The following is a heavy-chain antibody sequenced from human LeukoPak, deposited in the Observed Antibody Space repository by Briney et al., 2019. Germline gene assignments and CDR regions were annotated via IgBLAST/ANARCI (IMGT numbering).Heavy chain of an antibody. D-gene: IGHD2-15*01. CDR3: AREICSGGSCYPDAFDI. CDR1: GGTFSSYA. J-gene: IGHJ3*02. V-gene: IGHV1-69*05. CDR2: NIPIFGTA. Sequence: GSSVKVSCKASGGTFSSYAISWVRQAPGQGLEWMGGNIPIFGTANYAQKFQGRVTITTDESTSTAYMELSSLRSEDTAVYYCAREICSGGSCYPDAFDIWGQGTMVTVSS.